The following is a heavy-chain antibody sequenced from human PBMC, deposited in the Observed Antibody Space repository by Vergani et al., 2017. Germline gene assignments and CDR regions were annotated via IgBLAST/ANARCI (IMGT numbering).Heavy chain of an antibody. CDR3: ARAPCYDSSGYYLY. CDR2: INWNGGST. J-gene: IGHJ4*02. D-gene: IGHD3-22*01. CDR1: GFTFDDYG. V-gene: IGHV3-20*04. Sequence: EVLLVESGGGVVRPGGSLRLSCAASGFTFDDYGMSWVRQAPGKGLEWVSSINWNGGSTDYADSVKGRFTISRDNAKNSLYLQMNSLRAEDTALYYCARAPCYDSSGYYLYWGQGTLVTVSS.